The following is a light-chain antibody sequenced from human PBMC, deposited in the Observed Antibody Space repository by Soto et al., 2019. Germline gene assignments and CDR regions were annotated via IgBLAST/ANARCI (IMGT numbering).Light chain of an antibody. CDR3: GTWDSSLSAGP. V-gene: IGLV1-51*02. CDR1: SSNIGNNY. CDR2: ENN. Sequence: QSVLTQPPSVSAAPGQKVTISCSGSSSNIGNNYISWSQKLPGTAPKLLIYENNKRPSGIPDRFSGSKSGTSATLGITGVQTGDEADYYCGTWDSSLSAGPFGGGTKLTVL. J-gene: IGLJ3*02.